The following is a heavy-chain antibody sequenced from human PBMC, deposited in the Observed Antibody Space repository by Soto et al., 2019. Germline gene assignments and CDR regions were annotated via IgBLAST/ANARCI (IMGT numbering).Heavy chain of an antibody. CDR3: ARAGGDIVVVPAAIKAYYYYYMDV. D-gene: IGHD2-2*02. V-gene: IGHV3-21*01. Sequence: GGSLRLSCAASGFTFSSYSMNWVRQAPGKGLEWVSSISSSSSYIYYADSVKGRFTISRDNAKNSLYLQMNSLRAEDTALYYCARAGGDIVVVPAAIKAYYYYYMDVWGKGTTVTVSS. J-gene: IGHJ6*03. CDR1: GFTFSSYS. CDR2: ISSSSSYI.